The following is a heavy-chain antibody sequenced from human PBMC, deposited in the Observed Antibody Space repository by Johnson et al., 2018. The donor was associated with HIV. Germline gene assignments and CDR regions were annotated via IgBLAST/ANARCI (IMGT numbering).Heavy chain of an antibody. D-gene: IGHD4-17*01. Sequence: VQLVESGGGLVQPGGSLRLSCAASGFTLRNCAINWGRRAPGKGLEWVSHITRTDLRTFYADSVRGRFNISRDNSKTTLYLQMNSLASEDTAVYYCAKNRDYGDGDGFDMWGQGTMVTVSS. CDR2: ITRTDLRT. V-gene: IGHV3-23*04. CDR3: AKNRDYGDGDGFDM. J-gene: IGHJ3*02. CDR1: GFTLRNCA.